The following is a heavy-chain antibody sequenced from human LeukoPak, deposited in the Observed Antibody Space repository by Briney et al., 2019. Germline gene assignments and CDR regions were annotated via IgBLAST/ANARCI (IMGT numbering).Heavy chain of an antibody. D-gene: IGHD6-25*01. CDR3: ARGGPAIWFDP. CDR2: ISYSGSA. Sequence: SETLSLTCTVSGGSISSGGYYWSWIRQHPGKGLEWIGYISYSGSAFYNPSLKSRVTISLDRSKNQVSLKLSSVTAADTAFYYCARGGPAIWFDPWGQGTLVTVSS. V-gene: IGHV4-31*03. CDR1: GGSISSGGYY. J-gene: IGHJ5*02.